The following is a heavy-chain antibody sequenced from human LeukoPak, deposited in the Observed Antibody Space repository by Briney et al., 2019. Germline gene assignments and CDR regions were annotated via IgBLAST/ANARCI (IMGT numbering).Heavy chain of an antibody. CDR1: GFTFSSYW. D-gene: IGHD4-17*01. V-gene: IGHV3-7*01. J-gene: IGHJ4*02. Sequence: GGSLRLSCAATGFTFSSYWMSWVRPAPGQALEWVANIKQDGSEKYYVDSVKGPFTISRDKAKNSLYLQMNSLRAEDTAVYYCARDYGDLDYWGQGTLVTVSS. CDR2: IKQDGSEK. CDR3: ARDYGDLDY.